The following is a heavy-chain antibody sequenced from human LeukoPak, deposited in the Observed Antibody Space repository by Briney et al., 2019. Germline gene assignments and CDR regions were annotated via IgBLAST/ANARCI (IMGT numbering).Heavy chain of an antibody. CDR3: ARAKAVDTAMVGYNWFDP. Sequence: SVKVSCKASGGTFSSYAISWVRQAPGQGLEWMGGIIPIFGTANYAQKFRGRVTITTDESTSTAYMELSSLRSEDTAVYYCARAKAVDTAMVGYNWFDPWGQGTLVTVSS. CDR1: GGTFSSYA. V-gene: IGHV1-69*05. D-gene: IGHD5-18*01. J-gene: IGHJ5*02. CDR2: IIPIFGTA.